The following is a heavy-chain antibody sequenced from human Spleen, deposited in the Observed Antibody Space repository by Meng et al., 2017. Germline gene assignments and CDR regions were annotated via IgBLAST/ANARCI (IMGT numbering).Heavy chain of an antibody. V-gene: IGHV4-4*02. CDR2: ISQGSGRT. CDR1: GDSISSRDW. J-gene: IGHJ5*02. D-gene: IGHD2-21*01. CDR3: VRNEGYSFGA. Sequence: VQLQESGPGLVKPSGTLSLTCAVSGDSISSRDWWSWVRQPPGKGLEWIGEISQGSGRTNYNPSLKSRVTISLDKSKNQFSLNVNSVTAADTAVYYCVRNEGYSFGAWGQGTLVTVSS.